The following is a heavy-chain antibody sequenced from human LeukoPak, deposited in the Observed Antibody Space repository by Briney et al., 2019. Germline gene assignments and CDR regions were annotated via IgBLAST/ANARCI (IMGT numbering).Heavy chain of an antibody. CDR2: IYYSEST. V-gene: IGHV4-39*07. CDR3: ARVYYSNSYDYWYFDL. Sequence: SETLSLTCTVSGDSIRSSNYYWGWIRQPPGKGLEWIGSIYYSESTYYNPSLKGRVTISVDTSKNQFSLKLSSVTAADTAVYYCARVYYSNSYDYWYFDLWGRGTLVTVSS. D-gene: IGHD6-13*01. CDR1: GDSIRSSNYY. J-gene: IGHJ2*01.